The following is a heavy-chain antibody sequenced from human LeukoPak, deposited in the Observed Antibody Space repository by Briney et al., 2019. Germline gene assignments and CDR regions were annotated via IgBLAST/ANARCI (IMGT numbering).Heavy chain of an antibody. Sequence: SETLSLTCTVSGVSISSYYWSWIRQPPGKGLEWIGYIFYSGSTNYNPSLKSRVTISVDTSKNQFSLKLSSVTAADTAVYYCARDTYDSSGYSFDYWSQGTLVTVSS. V-gene: IGHV4-59*01. CDR3: ARDTYDSSGYSFDY. CDR1: GVSISSYY. CDR2: IFYSGST. D-gene: IGHD3-22*01. J-gene: IGHJ4*02.